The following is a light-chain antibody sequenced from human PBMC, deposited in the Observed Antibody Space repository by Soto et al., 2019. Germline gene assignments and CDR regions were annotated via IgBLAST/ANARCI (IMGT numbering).Light chain of an antibody. Sequence: EIVLTQSPATLSVSPGERATLSCRASQSVAKHLHWYQQKLGQAPRLLIYGASTRATGIPARFSGSGSGTEFTLTIDNLQSEDFAVYYCQQSHNWYTFGQGTEVEI. CDR3: QQSHNWYT. CDR1: QSVAKH. CDR2: GAS. J-gene: IGKJ2*01. V-gene: IGKV3-15*01.